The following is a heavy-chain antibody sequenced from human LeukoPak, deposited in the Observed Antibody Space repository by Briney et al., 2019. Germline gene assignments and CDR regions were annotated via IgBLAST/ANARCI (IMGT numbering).Heavy chain of an antibody. V-gene: IGHV3-23*01. CDR2: ISDTGGRT. CDR3: AKGGQDFDFWRFDL. CDR1: GFTFSDSA. D-gene: IGHD3-3*01. J-gene: IGHJ5*02. Sequence: GGSLRLSCAASGFTFSDSAVSWVRYSPGEGLKWVSSISDTGGRTYYADSVKGRFTITRDNSRNTVNLQMNSLTAGDTARYYCAKGGQDFDFWRFDLWGQGILVIVSS.